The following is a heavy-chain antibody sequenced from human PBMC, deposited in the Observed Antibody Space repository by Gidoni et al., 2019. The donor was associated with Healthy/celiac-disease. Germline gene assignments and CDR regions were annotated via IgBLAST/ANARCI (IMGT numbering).Heavy chain of an antibody. CDR1: GFTFSSYW. D-gene: IGHD2-15*01. CDR2: INSDGSST. V-gene: IGHV3-74*01. J-gene: IGHJ4*02. Sequence: EVQLVESGGGLVQPGGSLRLSCAASGFTFSSYWMHWVRQAPGKGLVWVSRINSDGSSTSYADSVKGRFTISRDNAKNTLYLQMNSLRAEDTAVYYCASPHCSGGSCSSYYFDYWGQGTLVTVSS. CDR3: ASPHCSGGSCSSYYFDY.